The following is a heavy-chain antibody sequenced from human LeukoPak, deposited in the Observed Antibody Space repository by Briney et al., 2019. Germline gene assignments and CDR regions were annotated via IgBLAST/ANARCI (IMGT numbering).Heavy chain of an antibody. J-gene: IGHJ4*02. CDR3: ARGRSSSSWYYFDY. D-gene: IGHD6-13*01. CDR1: GFTFSSYW. Sequence: GGSLRLSCAASGFTFSSYWMHWVRQAPGKGLVWVSRINSDGSSNTYADSVKGRFTISRDNAKNTLYLQMNSLRAEDTAVYYCARGRSSSSWYYFDYWGQGTLVTVSS. CDR2: INSDGSSN. V-gene: IGHV3-74*01.